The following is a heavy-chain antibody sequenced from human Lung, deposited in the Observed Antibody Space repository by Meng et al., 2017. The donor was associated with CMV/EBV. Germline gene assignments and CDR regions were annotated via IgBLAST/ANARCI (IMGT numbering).Heavy chain of an antibody. J-gene: IGHJ3*01. Sequence: GGSLRLSCAASGFTFDDYAMHWVRQAPGEGLEWVSGISWNSGSIGYADSVKGRFTISRDNAKNSLYLQMNSLRAEDTALYYCAKADIVVVPAGACDSWAQGTXVTVSS. CDR3: AKADIVVVPAGACDS. V-gene: IGHV3-9*01. CDR2: ISWNSGSI. D-gene: IGHD2-2*01. CDR1: GFTFDDYA.